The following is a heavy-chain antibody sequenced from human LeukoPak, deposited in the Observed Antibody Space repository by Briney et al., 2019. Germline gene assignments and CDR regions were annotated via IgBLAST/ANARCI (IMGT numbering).Heavy chain of an antibody. J-gene: IGHJ6*03. D-gene: IGHD3-3*01. CDR3: ARDCVDFWSDYYYYYMDV. CDR2: INSDGSST. CDR1: GFTFSSYW. Sequence: GGSLRLSCAASGFTFSSYWMHWVRQAPGKGLVWVSRINSDGSSTSYADSVKGRFTISRDNAKNTLYLQMNSLRAEDTAVYYYARDCVDFWSDYYYYYMDVWGKGTTVTVSS. V-gene: IGHV3-74*01.